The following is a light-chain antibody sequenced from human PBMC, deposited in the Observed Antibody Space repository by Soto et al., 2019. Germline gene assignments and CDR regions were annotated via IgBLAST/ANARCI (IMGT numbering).Light chain of an antibody. CDR3: QQRSNWPSIT. J-gene: IGKJ5*01. Sequence: EILMTQSPATLSVSPWERATLSCRASQSVSSYLAWYQQKPGQSPRLLIYDASTRAPGIPARFSGSGTGTDFTLTISSLEPEDSAVYHCQQRSNWPSITFGQGTRLEIK. CDR1: QSVSSY. V-gene: IGKV3-11*01. CDR2: DAS.